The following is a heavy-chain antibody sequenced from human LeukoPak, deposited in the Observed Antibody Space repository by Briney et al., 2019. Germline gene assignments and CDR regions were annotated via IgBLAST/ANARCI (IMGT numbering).Heavy chain of an antibody. D-gene: IGHD6-19*01. Sequence: SVKVSCKASGGTFSSYAISWVRQAPGQGLEWMGGIIPIFGTANYAQKFQGRVTITADKSTSTAYMELSSLRSEDTAVYYCATVAIAVAGTGHYYYYYMDVWGKGTTVTVSS. V-gene: IGHV1-69*06. CDR1: GGTFSSYA. J-gene: IGHJ6*03. CDR2: IIPIFGTA. CDR3: ATVAIAVAGTGHYYYYYMDV.